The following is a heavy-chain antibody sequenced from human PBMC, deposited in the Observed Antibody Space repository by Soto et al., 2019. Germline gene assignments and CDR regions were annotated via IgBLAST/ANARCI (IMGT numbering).Heavy chain of an antibody. CDR1: GGSISSYY. Sequence: SETLSLTCTVSGGSISSYYWSWIRQPPGKGLEWIGYIYYSGSTNYNPSLKSRVTISVDTSKNQFSLKLSSVTAADTAVYYCARDLFNPMGAFDIWGQGTMVTVSS. CDR2: IYYSGST. CDR3: ARDLFNPMGAFDI. D-gene: IGHD2-21*01. V-gene: IGHV4-59*01. J-gene: IGHJ3*02.